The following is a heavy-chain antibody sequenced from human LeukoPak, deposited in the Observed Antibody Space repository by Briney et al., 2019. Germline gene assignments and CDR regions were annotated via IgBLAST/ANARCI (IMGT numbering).Heavy chain of an antibody. J-gene: IGHJ4*02. CDR1: GFTIDDYA. Sequence: GRSLRLSCAASGFTIDDYAMHWVRKAPGKGLERVSGISWNSGSIGYADSVKGRFTISRDNAKNSLYLQMNSLRAEDTALYYCAKGSIMVRGVIDYWGQGTLVTVSS. D-gene: IGHD3-10*01. CDR3: AKGSIMVRGVIDY. V-gene: IGHV3-9*01. CDR2: ISWNSGSI.